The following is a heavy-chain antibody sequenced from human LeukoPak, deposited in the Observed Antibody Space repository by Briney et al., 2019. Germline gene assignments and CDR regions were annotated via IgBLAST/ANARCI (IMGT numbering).Heavy chain of an antibody. D-gene: IGHD3-3*01. CDR1: GGSFSGYY. J-gene: IGHJ4*02. V-gene: IGHV4-34*01. Sequence: SETLSLTCAVYGGSFSGYYWSWIRHPPGKGLEWVGEINHSGSTNYNPSLKSRVTISVDPSKNQFSLTLSSVTAADTAVYYCARETYYDFWSGQKGFDYWGQGTLVTVSS. CDR3: ARETYYDFWSGQKGFDY. CDR2: INHSGST.